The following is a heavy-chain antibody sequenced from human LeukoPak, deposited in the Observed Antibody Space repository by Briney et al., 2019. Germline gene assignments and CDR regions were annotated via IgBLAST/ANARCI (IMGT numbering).Heavy chain of an antibody. CDR2: IYHSGST. V-gene: IGHV4-38-2*02. Sequence: DPSETLSLTCTVSGYSISSGYYWGWIRQPPGKGLEWIGSIYHSGSTYYNPSLKSRVTISVDTSKNQFSLKLSSVTAADTAVYYCASTPFVRGTGYWGQGTLVTVSS. CDR3: ASTPFVRGTGY. CDR1: GYSISSGYY. D-gene: IGHD3/OR15-3a*01. J-gene: IGHJ4*02.